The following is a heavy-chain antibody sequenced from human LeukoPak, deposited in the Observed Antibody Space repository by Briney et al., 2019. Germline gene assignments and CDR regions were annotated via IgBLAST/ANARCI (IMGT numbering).Heavy chain of an antibody. CDR3: ARGGEHFDWLLGQDQRDY. Sequence: PGGSLRLSCAASGFTFSSYSMNWVRQAPGKGLEWVSSISSSSSYIYYADSVKGRFTISRDNAKNSLYLQLNSLRAQDTAVYYCARGGEHFDWLLGQDQRDYWGQGTLVTVSS. CDR2: ISSSSSYI. CDR1: GFTFSSYS. D-gene: IGHD3-9*01. J-gene: IGHJ4*02. V-gene: IGHV3-21*01.